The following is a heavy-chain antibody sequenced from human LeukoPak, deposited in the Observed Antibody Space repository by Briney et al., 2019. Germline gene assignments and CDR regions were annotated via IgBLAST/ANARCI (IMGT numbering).Heavy chain of an antibody. V-gene: IGHV1-46*01. J-gene: IGHJ4*02. D-gene: IGHD2-15*01. CDR2: INPTGGDT. CDR3: ARGLCAGGTCYVMDY. Sequence: ASVKVSCKASGYTLTSYYLHWVRQAPGQGLEWMGIINPTGGDTTYPQKFQGRVTMTRDMSTSTFYMDLSSLRSEDTAVYFCARGLCAGGTCYVMDYWGQGTLVTASS. CDR1: GYTLTSYY.